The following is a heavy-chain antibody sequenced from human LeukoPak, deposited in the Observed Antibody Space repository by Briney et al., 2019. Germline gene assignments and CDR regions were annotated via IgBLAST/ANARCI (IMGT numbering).Heavy chain of an antibody. Sequence: GGSLRLSCAASGFTFSSYAMSWVRQATGKGLEWVSTISGSGGSTSYAESVKGRFTIYRDNSKNTLYLQMNSLRAEDMAVYYCAKEMFGWYFDYWGQGTLVTVSS. D-gene: IGHD6-19*01. J-gene: IGHJ4*02. CDR3: AKEMFGWYFDY. V-gene: IGHV3-23*01. CDR1: GFTFSSYA. CDR2: ISGSGGST.